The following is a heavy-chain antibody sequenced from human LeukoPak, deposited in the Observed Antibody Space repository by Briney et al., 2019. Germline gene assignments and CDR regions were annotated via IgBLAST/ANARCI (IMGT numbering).Heavy chain of an antibody. J-gene: IGHJ4*02. V-gene: IGHV4-59*01. CDR2: IYYSGST. CDR1: GGSISSYY. D-gene: IGHD2-2*01. CDR3: ASSRGGCSSTSCYDY. Sequence: SETLSLTCTVSGGSISSYYWSWIRQPPGKGLEWIGYIYYSGSTNYNPSLMSRVTISVDTSKNQFSLKLSSVTAADTAVYYCASSRGGCSSTSCYDYWGQGTPVTVSS.